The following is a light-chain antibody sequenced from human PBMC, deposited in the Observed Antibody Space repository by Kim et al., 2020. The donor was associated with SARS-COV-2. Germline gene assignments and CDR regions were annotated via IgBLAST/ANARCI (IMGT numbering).Light chain of an antibody. V-gene: IGLV6-57*03. CDR1: RGSNGSNY. CDR3: QSYDSSNYVV. Sequence: KTRSNSVNRSRGSNGSNYVKLYQQRPGSAPTTVIYEDNQRPSGVPDRFSGSSDSSSNSASLTISGLKTEDEADYYCQSYDSSNYVVFGGGTQLTVL. J-gene: IGLJ2*01. CDR2: EDN.